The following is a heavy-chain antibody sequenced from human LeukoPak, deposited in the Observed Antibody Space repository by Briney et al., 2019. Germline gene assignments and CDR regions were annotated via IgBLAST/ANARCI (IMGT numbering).Heavy chain of an antibody. Sequence: PGGSLRLSCAASGFTFSSYGMHWVRQAPGKGLEWVAFIRYDGSNKYYADSVKGRFTISRDNSKNTLYLQMNSLRAEDTAVYYCAKEGLDYGDYGRAFDIWGQGTMVTVSS. CDR3: AKEGLDYGDYGRAFDI. J-gene: IGHJ3*02. V-gene: IGHV3-30*02. CDR2: IRYDGSNK. CDR1: GFTFSSYG. D-gene: IGHD4-17*01.